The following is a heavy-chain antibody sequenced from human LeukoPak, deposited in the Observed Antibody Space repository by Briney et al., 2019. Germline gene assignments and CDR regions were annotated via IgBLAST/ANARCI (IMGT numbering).Heavy chain of an antibody. CDR1: GYTFTSYD. CDR3: ATRDGYNYWYFDY. V-gene: IGHV1-8*01. J-gene: IGHJ4*02. D-gene: IGHD5-24*01. Sequence: ASVKVSCKASGYTFTSYDINWVRQATGQGLEWMGWMNPNSGNTGYAQKFQGRVTMTRNTSISTAYMELSSLRSEDTAVYYCATRDGYNYWYFDYWGQGTLVTVSS. CDR2: MNPNSGNT.